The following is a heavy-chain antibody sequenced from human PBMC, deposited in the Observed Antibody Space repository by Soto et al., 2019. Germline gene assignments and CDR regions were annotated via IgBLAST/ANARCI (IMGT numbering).Heavy chain of an antibody. CDR2: INSDGSST. V-gene: IGHV3-74*01. Sequence: GGSLRLSCAASGFTFSSYWMHWVRQAPGKGLVWVSRINSDGSSTSYADSVKGRFTISRDNAKNTLYLQMNSLRAEDTAVYYCARVPYDYGDPFSRFDPWGQGTLVTVSS. CDR1: GFTFSSYW. CDR3: ARVPYDYGDPFSRFDP. D-gene: IGHD4-17*01. J-gene: IGHJ5*02.